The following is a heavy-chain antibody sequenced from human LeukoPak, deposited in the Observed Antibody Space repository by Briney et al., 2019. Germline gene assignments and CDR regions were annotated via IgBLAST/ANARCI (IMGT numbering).Heavy chain of an antibody. V-gene: IGHV3-11*01. D-gene: IGHD3-3*01. Sequence: GGSLRLSCAASRFTFSEYYMSWIRQAPGKGLEWVSYISSSGSTIFYADSVKGRFTISRDNAKNSLSLQMNSLRAEDTAVYYCARCWSRPYYYGMDVWGQGTTVTVSS. CDR3: ARCWSRPYYYGMDV. CDR2: ISSSGSTI. CDR1: RFTFSEYY. J-gene: IGHJ6*02.